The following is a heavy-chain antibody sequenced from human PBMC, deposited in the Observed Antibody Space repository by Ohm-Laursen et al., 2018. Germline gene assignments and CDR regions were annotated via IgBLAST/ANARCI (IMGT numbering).Heavy chain of an antibody. V-gene: IGHV3-48*03. J-gene: IGHJ3*02. CDR2: ISSSGSTI. D-gene: IGHD3-16*01. CDR1: GFTFSSYE. Sequence: SLRLSCAASGFTFSSYEMNWVRQAPGKGLEWVSYISSSGSTIYYADSVKGRFTISRDNSKNTLYLQMNSLRAEDTAVYYCAKGRSGHPRGVGAFDIWGQGTMVTVSS. CDR3: AKGRSGHPRGVGAFDI.